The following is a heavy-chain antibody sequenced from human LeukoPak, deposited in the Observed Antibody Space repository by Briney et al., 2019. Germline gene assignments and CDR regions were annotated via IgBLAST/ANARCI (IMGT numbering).Heavy chain of an antibody. CDR1: GFTFSNYN. D-gene: IGHD1-26*01. J-gene: IGHJ6*03. CDR2: ITSSGTYI. CDR3: ARDPYSGNYGNDYYYYMDV. Sequence: GGSLRLSYAASGFTFSNYNMNWVRLAPGKAMEWVSSITSSGTYIFYADSVKGRFTISRDNAKNSLYLQMDSLGPEDTAVYYCARDPYSGNYGNDYYYYMDVWGKGTTVTISS. V-gene: IGHV3-21*01.